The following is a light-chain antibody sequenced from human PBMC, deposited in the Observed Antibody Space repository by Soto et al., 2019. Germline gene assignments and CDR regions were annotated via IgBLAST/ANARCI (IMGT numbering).Light chain of an antibody. CDR2: KTS. Sequence: DIQMTQSPSTLSASVGDRVSITCRASQSLNSWLAWYQQKPGKAPKLLIYKTSTLESGVPSRFSGSGSGTGFTLTIRNLQPDDFATYYCQQYNTYSFGQGTKLEIK. CDR3: QQYNTYS. J-gene: IGKJ2*01. V-gene: IGKV1-5*03. CDR1: QSLNSW.